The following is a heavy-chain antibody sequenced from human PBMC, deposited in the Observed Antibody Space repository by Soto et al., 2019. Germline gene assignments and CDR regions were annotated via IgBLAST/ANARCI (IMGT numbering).Heavy chain of an antibody. CDR3: ARGRSPVRGVIITPRTYYMAV. V-gene: IGHV4-31*03. CDR1: GGSISSGGYY. Sequence: PSETLSLTCTVSGGSISSGGYYWSWIRQHPGKGLEWFGYIYYSGSTYYNPSLKSRVTISVDTSKNQFSLKLSSVTAADTAVYYCARGRSPVRGVIITPRTYYMAVWGTGIMVTVSS. CDR2: IYYSGST. D-gene: IGHD3-10*01. J-gene: IGHJ6*03.